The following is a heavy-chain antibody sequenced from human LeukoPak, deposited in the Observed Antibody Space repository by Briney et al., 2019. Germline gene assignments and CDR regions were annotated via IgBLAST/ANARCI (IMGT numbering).Heavy chain of an antibody. D-gene: IGHD3-10*02. V-gene: IGHV3-53*01. J-gene: IGHJ6*04. CDR1: GFTVSSNS. CDR3: AELGIAMIGGV. Sequence: PGGSLRLSCTVSGFTVSSNSMSWVRPAPGKGREWGSFIYSAGSKYYPDPVKGRFTISIDNSKNTLYLQMNSLGAEDTAVYYCAELGIAMIGGVWGRGTTVTISS. CDR2: IYSAGSK.